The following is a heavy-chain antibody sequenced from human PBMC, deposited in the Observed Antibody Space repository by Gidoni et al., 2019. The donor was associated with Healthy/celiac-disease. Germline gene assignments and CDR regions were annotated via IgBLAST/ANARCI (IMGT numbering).Heavy chain of an antibody. CDR3: AREPYCSSTSCPIDY. J-gene: IGHJ4*02. V-gene: IGHV4-61*01. D-gene: IGHD2-2*01. Sequence: QVQLQESGPGLVKPSETLSLTCTVSGGSASRGSYYWSWIRQPPGKGLEWIGYIYYSGSTNYNPSLKRRVPISVDTSKNQFSLKLSSVTAADTAVYYCAREPYCSSTSCPIDYWGQGTLVTVSS. CDR1: GGSASRGSYY. CDR2: IYYSGST.